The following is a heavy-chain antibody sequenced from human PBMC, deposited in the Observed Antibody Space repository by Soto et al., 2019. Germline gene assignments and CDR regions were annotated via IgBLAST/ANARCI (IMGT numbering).Heavy chain of an antibody. J-gene: IGHJ2*01. V-gene: IGHV3-30-3*01. D-gene: IGHD5-12*01. Sequence: QVQLAESGGGAVQPGGSLRLSCAASGFTFSNYGMLWVRQAPGEGLQWVTAISNDGNDKKYADSVKGRFTISRDNSKNTLYLEMNGLRIEDTAVYYCSWVRGYGGLSWYFDLWGRGILVTVSS. CDR3: SWVRGYGGLSWYFDL. CDR2: ISNDGNDK. CDR1: GFTFSNYG.